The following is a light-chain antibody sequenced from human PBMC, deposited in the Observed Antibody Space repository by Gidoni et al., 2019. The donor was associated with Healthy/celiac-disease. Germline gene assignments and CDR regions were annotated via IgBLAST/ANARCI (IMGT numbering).Light chain of an antibody. J-gene: IGKJ3*01. CDR2: WAS. V-gene: IGKV4-1*01. CDR1: QSVLYSSNNKNY. CDR3: QQYFNTPFT. Sequence: DIVMTQSPDSLAVSLGERATINCKSSQSVLYSSNNKNYLAWYQQKPGQPPKLLMSWASTRESGVPDRFSGSGSGTDFALTISSLQAEDVAVYYCQQYFNTPFTFGPGTKVDIK.